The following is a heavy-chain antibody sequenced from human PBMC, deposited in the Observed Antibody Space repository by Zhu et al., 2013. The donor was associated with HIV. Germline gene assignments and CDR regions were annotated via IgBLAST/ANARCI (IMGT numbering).Heavy chain of an antibody. D-gene: IGHD3-9*01. J-gene: IGHJ4*02. CDR3: ANFDILAGPLDY. CDR2: ISGDGFST. CDR1: GFTFSSYA. V-gene: IGHV3-23*01. Sequence: VQLLESGGGLVRPGGSLRLSCAASGFTFSSYAMSWVRQAPGKGLEWVSAISGDGFSTYYAGSVKGRFTISRDNSKNTLFLQMNSLRAEDTALYYCANFDILAGPLDYWGQGTLVTVSS.